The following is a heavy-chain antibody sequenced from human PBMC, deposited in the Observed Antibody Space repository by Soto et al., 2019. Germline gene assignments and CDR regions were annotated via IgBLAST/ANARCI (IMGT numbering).Heavy chain of an antibody. CDR2: IYFNGNT. CDR3: ARQGSY. V-gene: IGHV4-39*01. Sequence: QLQLQESGPGLVKPSETLSLTCTVSGVSISDTSYYWGWIRQPPGKGLEWIGTIYFNGNTFYNPSLKSRLTISVDTSSNQFSLRLTSVTAADTAVYCCARQGSYWGKGTLVAVSS. J-gene: IGHJ4*02. CDR1: GVSISDTSYY.